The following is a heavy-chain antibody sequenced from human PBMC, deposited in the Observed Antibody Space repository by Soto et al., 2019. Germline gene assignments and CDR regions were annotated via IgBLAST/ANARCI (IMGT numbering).Heavy chain of an antibody. CDR2: ISSSSSTI. V-gene: IGHV3-48*01. CDR1: GFTFSSYS. J-gene: IGHJ3*02. Sequence: GGSLRLSCAASGFTFSSYSMNWVRQAPGKGLEWVSYISSSSSTIYYADSVKGRFTISRDNAKNSLYLQMNSLRAEDTAVYYCARGLTIFGVVIIWGAFDIWGQGTMVTVSS. CDR3: ARGLTIFGVVIIWGAFDI. D-gene: IGHD3-3*01.